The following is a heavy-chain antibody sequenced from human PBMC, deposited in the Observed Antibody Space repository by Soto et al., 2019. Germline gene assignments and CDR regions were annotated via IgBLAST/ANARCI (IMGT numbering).Heavy chain of an antibody. Sequence: PSETLSLTCTVSGGSISSGDYYWSWIRQPPGKGLEWIGYIYYSGSTYYNPSLKSRVTISVDTSKNQFSLKLSSVTAADTAVYYCASKTRGYYYYGMDVWGQGTTVTVSS. V-gene: IGHV4-30-4*01. CDR3: ASKTRGYYYYGMDV. J-gene: IGHJ6*02. CDR2: IYYSGST. CDR1: GGSISSGDYY.